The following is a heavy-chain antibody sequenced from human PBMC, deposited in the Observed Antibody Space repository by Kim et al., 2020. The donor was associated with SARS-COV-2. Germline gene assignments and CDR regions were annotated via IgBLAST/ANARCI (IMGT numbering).Heavy chain of an antibody. CDR2: I. J-gene: IGHJ4*02. CDR3: ASTYGSGARGY. V-gene: IGHV3-48*03. D-gene: IGHD3-10*01. Sequence: IYYADSVKCRFTISRDNAKNSLYLQMNSLRAEDTAVYYCASTYGSGARGYWGQGTLVTVSS.